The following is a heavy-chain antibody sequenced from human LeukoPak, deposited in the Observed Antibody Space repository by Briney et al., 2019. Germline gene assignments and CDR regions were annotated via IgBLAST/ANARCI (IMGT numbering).Heavy chain of an antibody. Sequence: GGSLRLSCAASGVTFGSFGLHLVRWAPGYGLELVAVISYDGSNKYYADSVKGRFTISRDNSKNTLYLQMNSLRAEDTAVYYCARVGQYGSGRFFDYWGQGALVTVSS. V-gene: IGHV3-30-3*01. CDR2: ISYDGSNK. CDR1: GVTFGSFG. CDR3: ARVGQYGSGRFFDY. D-gene: IGHD3-10*01. J-gene: IGHJ4*02.